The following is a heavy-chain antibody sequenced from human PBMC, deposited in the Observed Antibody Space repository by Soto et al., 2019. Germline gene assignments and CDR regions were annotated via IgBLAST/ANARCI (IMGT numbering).Heavy chain of an antibody. J-gene: IGHJ1*01. CDR2: INHSGST. D-gene: IGHD3-22*01. V-gene: IGHV4-34*01. CDR1: GYSSSGYY. CDR3: ARGPYDTPFQH. Sequence: SATLSLTCSVSGYSSSGYYWSWIRQPPGKGLEWIGEINHSGSTNYNPSLKSRVTISVDTSKNQFSLKLSSVTAADTAVYYCARGPYDTPFQHWGQGTLVTVSS.